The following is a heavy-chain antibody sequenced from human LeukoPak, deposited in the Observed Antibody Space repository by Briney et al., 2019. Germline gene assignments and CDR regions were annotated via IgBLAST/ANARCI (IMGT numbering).Heavy chain of an antibody. Sequence: GGSLRLSCAASGFTFSSYDMNWVRQAPGKGVEWVSRISGGGGNTYYADSVKGRFTISRDNSKSTLYLQMNSLRAEDTAVFYCAKPMQPYTRAWSAPFDYWGQGTLVTVSS. CDR3: AKPMQPYTRAWSAPFDY. J-gene: IGHJ4*02. CDR1: GFTFSSYD. CDR2: ISGGGGNT. D-gene: IGHD3-16*01. V-gene: IGHV3-23*01.